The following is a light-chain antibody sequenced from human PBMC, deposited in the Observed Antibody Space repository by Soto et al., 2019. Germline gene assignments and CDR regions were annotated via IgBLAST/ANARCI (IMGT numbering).Light chain of an antibody. CDR1: SSDIGTYNL. J-gene: IGLJ3*02. Sequence: QSALTQPASVSGSPGQSITISCTGTSSDIGTYNLVSWYQQHPGKAPKLIIYEATQRPSGVSNRFSGSKSGNTASLTISGLQTEDEADYYCCSYAGGSTLVFGGGTKVTVL. CDR3: CSYAGGSTLV. V-gene: IGLV2-23*01. CDR2: EAT.